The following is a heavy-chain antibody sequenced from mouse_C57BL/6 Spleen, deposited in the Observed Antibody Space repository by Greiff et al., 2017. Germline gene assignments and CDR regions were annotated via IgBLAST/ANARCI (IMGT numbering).Heavy chain of an antibody. CDR2: ISGGGGNT. CDR3: ARDGDYDYVDY. Sequence: EVKLMESGGGLVKPGGSLKLSCAASGFTFSSYTMSWVRQTPEKRLEWVATISGGGGNTYYPDSVKGRFTISRDNAKNTLYLQMSSLRSEDTALYYCARDGDYDYVDYWGQGTTLTVSS. D-gene: IGHD2-3*01. CDR1: GFTFSSYT. V-gene: IGHV5-9*01. J-gene: IGHJ2*01.